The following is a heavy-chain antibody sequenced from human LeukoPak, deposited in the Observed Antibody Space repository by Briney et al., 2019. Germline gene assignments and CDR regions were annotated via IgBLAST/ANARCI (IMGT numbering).Heavy chain of an antibody. J-gene: IGHJ4*02. D-gene: IGHD6-13*01. V-gene: IGHV3-9*01. CDR3: ARELGQQLAMYDY. CDR2: ISWNSGSI. CDR1: GFTFDDYA. Sequence: PGRSLRLSCAASGFTFDDYAMHWVRHAPGEGLEWVSGISWNSGSIGYADSVKGRFTISRDNAKNSLYLQMNSLRAEDTALYYCARELGQQLAMYDYWGQGTLVTVSS.